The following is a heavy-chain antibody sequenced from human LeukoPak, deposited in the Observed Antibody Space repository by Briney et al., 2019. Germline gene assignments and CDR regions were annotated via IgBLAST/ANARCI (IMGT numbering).Heavy chain of an antibody. CDR1: GYSFTSYW. CDR2: IDPSDSYT. D-gene: IGHD3-3*02. J-gene: IGHJ3*02. Sequence: PGGSLRLSCKGSGYSFTSYWISWVRQMPGKGLEWMGRIDPSDSYTNYSPSYQGQVTISADKSISTAYLQWSSLKASDTAMYYCARAFSWNKNDAFDIWGQGTMVTVSS. V-gene: IGHV5-10-1*04. CDR3: ARAFSWNKNDAFDI.